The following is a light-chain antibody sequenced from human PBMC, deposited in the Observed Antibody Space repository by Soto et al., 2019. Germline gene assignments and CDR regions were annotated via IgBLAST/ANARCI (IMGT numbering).Light chain of an antibody. CDR3: QQSFSTPYT. CDR1: QRINKY. Sequence: DIQMTHSPSSLSASVGHSVTIPCRASQRINKYLNWYRQRSGRAPRXLIHTASSLHSGVPSRFSGSGSGSDLTITISSLQPEDGETYVGQQSFSTPYTFGQGTKVDIK. J-gene: IGKJ2*01. CDR2: TAS. V-gene: IGKV1-39*01.